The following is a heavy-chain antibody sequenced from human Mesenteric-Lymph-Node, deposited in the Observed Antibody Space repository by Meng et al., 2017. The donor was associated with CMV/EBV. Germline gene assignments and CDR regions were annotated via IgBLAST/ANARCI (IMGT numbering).Heavy chain of an antibody. CDR1: GGSIISYY. D-gene: IGHD6-13*01. Sequence: SETLSLTCTVSGGSIISYYWSWIRQPPGKGLEWIGYIYYSGSTNYNPSLKSRVTISVDTSKNQFSLRLSSVTAADTAVYYCASSSPLHMDVWGQGTTVTVSS. J-gene: IGHJ6*02. CDR3: ASSSPLHMDV. V-gene: IGHV4-59*01. CDR2: IYYSGST.